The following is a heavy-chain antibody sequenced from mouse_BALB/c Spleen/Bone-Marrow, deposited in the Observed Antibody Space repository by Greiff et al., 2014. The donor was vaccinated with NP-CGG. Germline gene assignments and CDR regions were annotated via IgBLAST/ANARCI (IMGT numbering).Heavy chain of an antibody. Sequence: EVKLEESGPSLVKPSQTLSLTCSVTGDSITRGYWNWIRKFPGNKLEYMGYITYSANTYYNPSLESRLSITRDTSKNQYYLQLNSVTTEDTATYYCATGYYFDYWGQGTTLTVSS. CDR3: ATGYYFDY. CDR2: ITYSANT. CDR1: GDSITRGY. D-gene: IGHD4-1*01. J-gene: IGHJ2*01. V-gene: IGHV3-8*02.